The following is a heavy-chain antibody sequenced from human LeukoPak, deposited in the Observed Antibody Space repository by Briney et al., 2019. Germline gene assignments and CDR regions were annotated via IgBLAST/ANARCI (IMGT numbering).Heavy chain of an antibody. D-gene: IGHD1-20*01. V-gene: IGHV1-46*01. Sequence: GASVKVSCKASGYTFTSYYMHWVRQAPGQGLEWMGIINPSGGSTSYAQKFQGRVTMTRDTSTSTVYMELSRLRSDDTAVYYCARGVTGIRIDYWGQGTLVTVSS. J-gene: IGHJ4*02. CDR3: ARGVTGIRIDY. CDR1: GYTFTSYY. CDR2: INPSGGST.